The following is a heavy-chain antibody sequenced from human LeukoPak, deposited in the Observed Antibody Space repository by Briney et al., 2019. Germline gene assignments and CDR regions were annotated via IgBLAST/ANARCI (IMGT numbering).Heavy chain of an antibody. V-gene: IGHV3-23*01. CDR1: GFTFSTYV. J-gene: IGHJ4*02. Sequence: PGGSLRLSCAASGFTFSTYVMTWVRQAPGKGLEWLSGICGDGKSIDYADSVKGLFTISSDNSKNTVYLQMNSMRADAPALYYCTRREGGTPDYGGLGTRVSVSS. D-gene: IGHD2-15*01. CDR3: TRREGGTPDY. CDR2: ICGDGKSI.